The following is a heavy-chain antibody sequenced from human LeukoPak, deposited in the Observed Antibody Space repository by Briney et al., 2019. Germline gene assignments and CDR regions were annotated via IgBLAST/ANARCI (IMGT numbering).Heavy chain of an antibody. CDR3: ARQVSDYYYYYIDV. CDR2: IYYSETT. D-gene: IGHD5/OR15-5a*01. Sequence: PSETLSLTCTVSGGSISSTNYYWDWIGQSPGKGPEWIGSIYYSETTYYNPSLESRVPLSIDTSKNQFSLQLSSVTAADTALYFCARQVSDYYYYYIDVWGKGTTVTVSS. J-gene: IGHJ6*03. CDR1: GGSISSTNYY. V-gene: IGHV4-39*01.